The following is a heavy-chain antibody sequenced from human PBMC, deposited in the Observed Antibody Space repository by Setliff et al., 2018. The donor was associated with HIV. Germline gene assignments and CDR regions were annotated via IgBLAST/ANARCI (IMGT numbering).Heavy chain of an antibody. CDR1: GGTFSSYP. D-gene: IGHD2-8*01. V-gene: IGHV1-18*01. Sequence: KASGGTFSSYPISWVRQAPGQGLEWMGWIDSNNGNRNFAQKFRGRVTMTTDISTNTAYMEVRSLSFDDTAVYYCVRLTADRTNYYYYMDVWGKGTTVTVSS. CDR3: VRLTADRTNYYYYMDV. J-gene: IGHJ6*03. CDR2: IDSNNGNR.